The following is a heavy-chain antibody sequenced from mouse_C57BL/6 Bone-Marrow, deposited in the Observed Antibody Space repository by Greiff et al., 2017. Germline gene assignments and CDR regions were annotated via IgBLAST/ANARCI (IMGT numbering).Heavy chain of an antibody. Sequence: VQLQQSGAELARPGASVKLSCKASGYTFTSYGISWVKQRTGQGLEWIGEIYPRSGNTYSNEKFKGKATLTADKSSSTAYMELRSLTSEDSAVYFCARGDIWYFDVWGTGTTVTVSS. CDR3: ARGDIWYFDV. CDR1: GYTFTSYG. CDR2: IYPRSGNT. J-gene: IGHJ1*03. V-gene: IGHV1-81*01.